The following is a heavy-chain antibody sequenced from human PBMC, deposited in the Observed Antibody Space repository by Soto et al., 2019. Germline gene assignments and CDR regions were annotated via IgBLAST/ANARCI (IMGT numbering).Heavy chain of an antibody. Sequence: PGGSLRLSCAASGFSFATYGMHWVRQAPGKGPEWLAFISNDGTYKHYAESVKGRSTISRDNSKSTLYLEMNSLRDQDTAVYFCAKDHNWSTTMVVFNQWGQGTLVTVSS. D-gene: IGHD5-18*01. V-gene: IGHV3-30*18. CDR2: ISNDGTYK. J-gene: IGHJ4*02. CDR3: AKDHNWSTTMVVFNQ. CDR1: GFSFATYG.